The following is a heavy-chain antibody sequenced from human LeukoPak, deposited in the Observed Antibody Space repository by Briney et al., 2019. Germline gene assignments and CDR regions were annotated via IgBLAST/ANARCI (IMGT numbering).Heavy chain of an antibody. Sequence: GGSLRLSCAASGFTLSSYWMSWVRHAPGKGLVWVSRIDSDGSSTSYADSVKGRFTISRDNAKNSLYLQMNSLRAEDTAVYYCARGIVGATYDYYYYMDVWGKGTTVTVSS. CDR3: ARGIVGATYDYYYYMDV. J-gene: IGHJ6*03. V-gene: IGHV3-74*01. CDR1: GFTLSSYW. CDR2: IDSDGSST. D-gene: IGHD1-26*01.